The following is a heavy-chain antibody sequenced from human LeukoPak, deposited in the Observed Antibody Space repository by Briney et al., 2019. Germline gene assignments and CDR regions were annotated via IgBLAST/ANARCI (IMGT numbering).Heavy chain of an antibody. CDR3: ARDPSGITIFGGD. CDR2: IYHSGST. CDR1: GYSISSGYY. J-gene: IGHJ3*01. D-gene: IGHD3-3*01. V-gene: IGHV4-38-2*02. Sequence: SETLSLTCTVYGYSISSGYYWGWIRQPPGKGLEWIGSIYHSGSTYYNPSLKSRVTISVDTSKNQFSLKLSSVTAADTAVYYCARDPSGITIFGGDWGQGTMVTVSS.